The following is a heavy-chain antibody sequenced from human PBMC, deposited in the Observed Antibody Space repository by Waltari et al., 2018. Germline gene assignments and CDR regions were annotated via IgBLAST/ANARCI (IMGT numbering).Heavy chain of an antibody. CDR1: GYTFTSYA. CDR3: ARDKVVAATLYYFDY. J-gene: IGHJ4*02. CDR2: INAGNGNT. D-gene: IGHD2-15*01. Sequence: QVQLVQSGAEVKKPGASVKVSCKASGYTFTSYAMHWVRQAPGQRLEWMGWINAGNGNTKYSQKCQGRVTITRDTSASTAYMELSSLRSEDTAVYYCARDKVVAATLYYFDYWGQGTLVTVSS. V-gene: IGHV1-3*01.